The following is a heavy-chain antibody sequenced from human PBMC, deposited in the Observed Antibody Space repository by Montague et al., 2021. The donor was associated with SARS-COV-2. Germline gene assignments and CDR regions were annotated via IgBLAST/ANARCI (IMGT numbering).Heavy chain of an antibody. CDR3: VRPLWFGDSDYFFES. D-gene: IGHD3-10*01. Sequence: SLRLSCAASGFTFRSYWMHWVRQVPGRGPVWVSRIKPDGTSTNYAASVEGRFTISRDNAKNTLSPQMNNLRAEDTAVYYCVRPLWFGDSDYFFESWGQGTLVTVSS. CDR1: GFTFRSYW. J-gene: IGHJ4*02. CDR2: IKPDGTST. V-gene: IGHV3-74*01.